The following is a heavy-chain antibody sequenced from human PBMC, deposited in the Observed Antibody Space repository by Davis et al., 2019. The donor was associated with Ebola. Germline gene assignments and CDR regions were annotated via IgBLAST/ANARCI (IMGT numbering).Heavy chain of an antibody. V-gene: IGHV1-18*01. Sequence: ASVKVSCKASGYTFTSYDINWVRQATGQGLEWMGWISAYNGNTNYAQKLQGRVTMTTDTSTSTAYMELRSLRSDDTAVYYCARTKSHVLRYQLLKYNWFDPWGQGTLVTVSS. CDR2: ISAYNGNT. CDR3: ARTKSHVLRYQLLKYNWFDP. D-gene: IGHD2-2*01. CDR1: GYTFTSYD. J-gene: IGHJ5*02.